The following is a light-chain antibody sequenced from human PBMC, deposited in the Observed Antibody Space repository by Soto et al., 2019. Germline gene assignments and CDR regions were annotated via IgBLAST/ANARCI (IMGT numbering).Light chain of an antibody. V-gene: IGLV1-47*01. CDR3: AAWDDSLTGWV. Sequence: QAVVTQPPSASGTPGQRVTISCSGSSSNIGSNTVYWYHHLSGTAPKLLIYRNNQRPSGVPDRFSGSKSGTSASLAISGLRSEDEADYYCAAWDDSLTGWVFGGGTKLTVL. CDR1: SSNIGSNT. CDR2: RNN. J-gene: IGLJ3*02.